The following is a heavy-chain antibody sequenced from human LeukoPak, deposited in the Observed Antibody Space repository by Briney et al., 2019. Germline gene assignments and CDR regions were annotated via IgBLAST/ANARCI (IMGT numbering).Heavy chain of an antibody. J-gene: IGHJ4*02. CDR2: INSDGSWT. Sequence: PGGSLRLSCAASGNYWMHWVRQAPGKGLVWVSHINSDGSWTSYADSVKGRFTISKDNAKNTVYLQMNSLRAEDTAVYYCVSFYGTNWGRGTLVTVSS. CDR1: GNYW. D-gene: IGHD2/OR15-2a*01. V-gene: IGHV3-74*01. CDR3: VSFYGTN.